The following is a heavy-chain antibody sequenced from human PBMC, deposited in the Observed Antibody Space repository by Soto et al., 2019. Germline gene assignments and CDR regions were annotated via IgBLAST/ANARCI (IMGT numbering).Heavy chain of an antibody. J-gene: IGHJ4*02. V-gene: IGHV4-31*03. CDR2: IYYSGST. Sequence: PSETLSLTCTVSGGSISSGGYYWSWIRQHPGKGLEWIGYIYYSGSTYYNPSLKSRVTISVDTSKNQFSLKLSSVTAADTAVYYCARGIAAAGPNFDYWGQGTLVTVSS. CDR1: GGSISSGGYY. CDR3: ARGIAAAGPNFDY. D-gene: IGHD6-13*01.